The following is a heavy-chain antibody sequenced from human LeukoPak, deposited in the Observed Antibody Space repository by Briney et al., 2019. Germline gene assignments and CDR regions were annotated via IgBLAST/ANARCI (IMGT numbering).Heavy chain of an antibody. CDR3: ARLSQTPAYYDPNVYYYLGY. V-gene: IGHV1-8*01. CDR1: GYTFSSYD. D-gene: IGHD3-22*01. Sequence: AASVKVSCKGSGYTFSSYDINWVRQATGQGLEWIGWMNPDTGNSCFAQKFQGRVTMTRDTSISRAYRELSSLRSDDTAVYYYARLSQTPAYYDPNVYYYLGYWGQGTLVTVSS. J-gene: IGHJ4*02. CDR2: MNPDTGNS.